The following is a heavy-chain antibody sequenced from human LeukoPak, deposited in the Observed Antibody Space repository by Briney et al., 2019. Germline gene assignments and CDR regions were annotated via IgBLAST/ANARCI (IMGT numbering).Heavy chain of an antibody. CDR1: GFIFTDYD. V-gene: IGHV3-13*01. D-gene: IGHD1-26*01. J-gene: IGHJ4*02. CDR3: VRTNGGTYYDY. Sequence: GGSLRLSCAASGFIFTDYDLHCVPQPPGKGLEWVSVFGIAGDTYYADSVKGRFTISRDVAKNSLYLQMNNLRAGDTAVYYCVRTNGGTYYDYWGQGTLVTVSS. CDR2: FGIAGDT.